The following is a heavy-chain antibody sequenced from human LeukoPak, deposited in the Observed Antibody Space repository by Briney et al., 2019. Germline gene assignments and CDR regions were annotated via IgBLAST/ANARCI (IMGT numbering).Heavy chain of an antibody. CDR3: ARRSGPLVYFFFDY. Sequence: RGESLKISCKCSGYSFINYWIAWVRQMPGKGLEWMGMIYPGDSDTRYSPSFQGQVTISADKSISTAYLQWSSLKASDTAMYYCARRSGPLVYFFFDYWGQGTLVTVSS. CDR2: IYPGDSDT. D-gene: IGHD2-21*01. J-gene: IGHJ4*02. CDR1: GYSFINYW. V-gene: IGHV5-51*01.